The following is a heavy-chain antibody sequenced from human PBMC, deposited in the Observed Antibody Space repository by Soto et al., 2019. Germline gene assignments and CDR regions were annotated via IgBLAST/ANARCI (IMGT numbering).Heavy chain of an antibody. CDR2: IHNSGST. J-gene: IGHJ4*02. D-gene: IGHD6-19*01. Sequence: QVQLQESGPGLVKPSQTLSLTCLVSGASVSGDGSYCSWIRQHPGKGLEFIGYIHNSGSTYSNPSLENRVARSIDTPTNQFSLRLSSVTAADSAVYFCARDLGSEQWFFDNWGQGIMVTVSS. CDR3: ARDLGSEQWFFDN. V-gene: IGHV4-31*03. CDR1: GASVSGDGSY.